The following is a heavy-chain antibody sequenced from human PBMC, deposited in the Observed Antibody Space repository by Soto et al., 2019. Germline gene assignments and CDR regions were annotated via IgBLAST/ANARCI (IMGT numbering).Heavy chain of an antibody. Sequence: GGSLRLSCAASGFTFSDYAMHWVRQIPGKGLEWVAVISYDGANQFYSESVKGRFSISRDNSMSTVHLQLNSLRADDTAVFYCAKDRSLFLYSGLDFWGRGTLVTVTS. CDR3: AKDRSLFLYSGLDF. V-gene: IGHV3-30*18. J-gene: IGHJ4*02. CDR2: ISYDGANQ. CDR1: GFTFSDYA. D-gene: IGHD5-12*01.